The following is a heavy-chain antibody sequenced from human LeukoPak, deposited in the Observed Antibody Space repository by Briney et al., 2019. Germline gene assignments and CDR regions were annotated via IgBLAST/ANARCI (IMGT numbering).Heavy chain of an antibody. J-gene: IGHJ5*02. V-gene: IGHV4-59*01. CDR1: GGSISSYY. D-gene: IGHD2-2*01. CDR3: ARGRGDCSSTSCYGEFDP. CDR2: IYYSGST. Sequence: PSESLSLTCTVSGGSISSYYWSWIRQPPGKGLEWIGYIYYSGSTNYNPSLKSRVTISVDTSKNQFSLNLSSVIAADTAVYYCARGRGDCSSTSCYGEFDPWGQGTLVTVSS.